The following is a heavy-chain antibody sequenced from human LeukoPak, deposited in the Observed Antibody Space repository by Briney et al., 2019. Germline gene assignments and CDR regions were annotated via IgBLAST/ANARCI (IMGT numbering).Heavy chain of an antibody. Sequence: SVKVSCKASGGTFSSYAISWVRQAPGQGPEWMGRIIPILGIANYAQKFQGRVTITADKSTSTAYMELSSLRSEDTAVYYCARGPIAVAGTRGNWFDPWGQGTLVTVSS. CDR1: GGTFSSYA. CDR3: ARGPIAVAGTRGNWFDP. CDR2: IIPILGIA. D-gene: IGHD6-19*01. J-gene: IGHJ5*02. V-gene: IGHV1-69*04.